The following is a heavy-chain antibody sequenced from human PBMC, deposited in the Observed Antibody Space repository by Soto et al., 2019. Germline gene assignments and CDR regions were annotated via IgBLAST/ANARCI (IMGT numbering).Heavy chain of an antibody. D-gene: IGHD6-19*01. J-gene: IGHJ5*02. V-gene: IGHV1-69*13. CDR3: AREYSSDWYPWFDP. Sequence: GTSVKLSCKASGGTFRSYAISWVRHAPGQGLEWMGGIIPIFGTANYAQKFQGRVTITADESTSTAYMELSSLRSEDTAVYYCAREYSSDWYPWFDPWGQGPLVPVSS. CDR2: IIPIFGTA. CDR1: GGTFRSYA.